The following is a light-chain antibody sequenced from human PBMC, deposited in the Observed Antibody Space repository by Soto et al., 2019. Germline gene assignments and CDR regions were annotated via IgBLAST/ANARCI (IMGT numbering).Light chain of an antibody. CDR2: GNT. CDR3: QSYASSLSAVV. J-gene: IGLJ2*01. V-gene: IGLV1-40*01. CDR1: SSNIGAGYD. Sequence: QSVLTQPPSVSGAPGQRVTISCTGSSSNIGAGYDVHWYQHLPGTAPKLLIYGNTNRPSGVPDRFSGSKSGTSASLAITGLQAEDEADYYCQSYASSLSAVVFGGGTKLTVL.